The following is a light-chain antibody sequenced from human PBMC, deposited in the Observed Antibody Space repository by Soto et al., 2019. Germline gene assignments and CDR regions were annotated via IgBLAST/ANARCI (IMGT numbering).Light chain of an antibody. Sequence: EVVLTQSPCTLSLSPGESATLSCRASQSVSSYLAWYQQKPGQGPRLLIYDASNRATGVSARFSGSGSGTDFTLTISSLETEDFAVYYCHQRSSWPRGSFGQGTKVDIK. CDR2: DAS. V-gene: IGKV3-11*01. CDR3: HQRSSWPRGS. CDR1: QSVSSY. J-gene: IGKJ1*01.